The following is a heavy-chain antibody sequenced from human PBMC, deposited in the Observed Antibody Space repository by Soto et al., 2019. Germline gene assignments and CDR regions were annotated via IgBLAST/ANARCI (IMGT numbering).Heavy chain of an antibody. V-gene: IGHV1-69*01. J-gene: IGHJ5*02. D-gene: IGHD6-6*01. Sequence: QVQLVQSAAEVKKPGSSVKVSCKASGVTFSSYASSWVRQAPGPGLEWLGGIIPIFGTANYAQKFQGRVTITADESTSTAYMELSSLRSEDTAVYYCASRSRSIEAPWYWFDPWGQGTLVTVSA. CDR2: IIPIFGTA. CDR3: ASRSRSIEAPWYWFDP. CDR1: GVTFSSYA.